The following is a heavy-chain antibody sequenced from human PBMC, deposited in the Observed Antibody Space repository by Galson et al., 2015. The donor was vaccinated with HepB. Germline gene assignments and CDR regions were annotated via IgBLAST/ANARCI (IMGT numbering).Heavy chain of an antibody. V-gene: IGHV1-46*01. CDR2: INPTGGST. CDR1: GYTFAGYY. Sequence: SVKVSCKASGYTFAGYYIHWVRQAPGQGLEWMGIINPTGGSTNYAQKFQGRVTMTRDTSTSTVYMELNSLRSEDTAVYYCARVRIVDDSGGHYPPYFDSWGQGTLVTVSS. D-gene: IGHD3-22*01. CDR3: ARVRIVDDSGGHYPPYFDS. J-gene: IGHJ4*02.